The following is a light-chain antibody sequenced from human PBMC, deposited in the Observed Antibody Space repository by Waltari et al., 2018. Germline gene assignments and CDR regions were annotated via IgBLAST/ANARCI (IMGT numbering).Light chain of an antibody. V-gene: IGKV3-20*01. CDR3: QHYVSLPAT. CDR1: QSISKY. Sequence: EIVLTQSPGTLSLSPGDRATLSCRASQSISKYLAWYQQKPRQAPRLLIYGASSTATGIPDRFSGSGSGTDFSLTISRLEPEDFAVYYCQHYVSLPATFGQGTKVEIE. J-gene: IGKJ1*01. CDR2: GAS.